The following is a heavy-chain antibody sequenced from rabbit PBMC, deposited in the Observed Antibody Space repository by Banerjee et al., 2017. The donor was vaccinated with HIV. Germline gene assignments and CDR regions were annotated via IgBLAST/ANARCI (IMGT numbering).Heavy chain of an antibody. V-gene: IGHV1S45*01. D-gene: IGHD4-2*01. CDR2: IVAGSSGST. Sequence: QEQLVESGGGLVQPEGSLTLTCKASGFTLSSSYYMCWVRQAPGKGLEWIGCIVAGSSGSTYYASWAKGRFTVSKTSSTTVTLQMTSLTAADTATYFCARDDADGGGYDGANLWGQGTLVTVS. CDR3: ARDDADGGGYDGANL. J-gene: IGHJ4*01. CDR1: GFTLSSSYY.